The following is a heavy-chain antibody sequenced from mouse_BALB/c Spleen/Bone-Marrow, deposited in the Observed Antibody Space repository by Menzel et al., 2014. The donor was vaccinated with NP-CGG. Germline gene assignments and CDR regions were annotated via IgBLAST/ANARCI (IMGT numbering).Heavy chain of an antibody. D-gene: IGHD1-1*01. CDR1: GFSLTGYG. J-gene: IGHJ4*01. Sequence: QVQLQQSGPGLVAPSQRLSIPCTVSGFSLTGYGVNWVRQPPGKGLEWLGMIWGDGSTDYNSALKSRLSISKDNSKSQVFLKMNSLQTDDTARYYCARGEDYDDYYAMDYWGQGTSVTVSS. CDR2: IWGDGST. V-gene: IGHV2-6-7*01. CDR3: ARGEDYDDYYAMDY.